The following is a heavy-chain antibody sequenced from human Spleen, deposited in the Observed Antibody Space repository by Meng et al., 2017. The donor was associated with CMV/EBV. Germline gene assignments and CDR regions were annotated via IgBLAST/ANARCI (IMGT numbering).Heavy chain of an antibody. CDR3: ARGRFPTIFGAFNP. D-gene: IGHD3-3*01. Sequence: SETLSLTCAVYGGSFSGYYWSWIRQPPGKGLEWIGEINHSGSTNYNPSLKSRVTISVDKSKNQFSLKLSSVTAADTAVYYCARGRFPTIFGAFNPWGQGTLVTVSS. CDR2: INHSGST. J-gene: IGHJ5*02. CDR1: GGSFSGYY. V-gene: IGHV4-34*01.